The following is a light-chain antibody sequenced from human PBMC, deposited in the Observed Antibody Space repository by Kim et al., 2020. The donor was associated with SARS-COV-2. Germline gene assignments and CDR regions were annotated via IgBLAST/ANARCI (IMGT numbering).Light chain of an antibody. CDR3: SAYVGDNSRG. V-gene: IGLV2-14*03. J-gene: IGLJ2*01. CDR2: DVA. Sequence: QSALTQPASVSGSPGQSITISCTGTTSDPIYYDYISWYKQRPGKAPTLIIYDVALRPSGVSNRLSGSKSGNTASLTISDLQADDEADYYCSAYVGDNSRGFGGGTQLTVL. CDR1: TSDPIYYDY.